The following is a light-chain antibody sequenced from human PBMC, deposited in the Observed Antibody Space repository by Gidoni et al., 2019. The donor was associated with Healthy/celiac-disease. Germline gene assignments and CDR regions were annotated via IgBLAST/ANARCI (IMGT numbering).Light chain of an antibody. CDR3: QQSHTTSYT. Sequence: DIPLTPPPSSLSASVGDRITITCRASQSISTYLNWYQQKPGKPPKLLIYAASSLPSGVPSRFSGSGSVTDFTLTITTLQPEGSATYYCQQSHTTSYTFGQGTKLEI. J-gene: IGKJ2*01. V-gene: IGKV1-39*01. CDR2: AAS. CDR1: QSISTY.